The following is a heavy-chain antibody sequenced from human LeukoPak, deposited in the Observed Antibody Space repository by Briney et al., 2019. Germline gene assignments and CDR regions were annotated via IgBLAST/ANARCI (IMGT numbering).Heavy chain of an antibody. CDR1: GGSFSGYY. J-gene: IGHJ4*02. Sequence: SETLSLTCAVYGGSFSGYYWSWIRQPPGKGLEWIGEINHSGSTNYNPALKSRVTISVDTSKKQFSLKLSSVTAADTAVYYCARGKGEWELLFLLGTGYFDYWGQGTLVTVSS. D-gene: IGHD1-26*01. V-gene: IGHV4-34*01. CDR3: ARGKGEWELLFLLGTGYFDY. CDR2: INHSGST.